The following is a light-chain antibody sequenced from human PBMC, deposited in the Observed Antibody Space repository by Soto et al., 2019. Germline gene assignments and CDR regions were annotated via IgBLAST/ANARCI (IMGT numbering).Light chain of an antibody. Sequence: QSALTQPASVSGSPGQSITISCTGTSSDVGSYNLVSWYQQHPGKAPKLMIYEGNKRPSGVSNRFSGSKSGNTASLTLSRLQAEDEADYYCCSYAGSSTYVFGTGTKV. CDR2: EGN. V-gene: IGLV2-23*01. J-gene: IGLJ1*01. CDR3: CSYAGSSTYV. CDR1: SSDVGSYNL.